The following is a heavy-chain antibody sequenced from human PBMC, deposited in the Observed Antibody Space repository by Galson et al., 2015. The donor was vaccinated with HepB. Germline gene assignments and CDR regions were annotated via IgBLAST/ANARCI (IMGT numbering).Heavy chain of an antibody. CDR3: ARGSLLWFGELLGWGSNTHNWFDP. V-gene: IGHV1-8*01. CDR2: MNPNSGNT. CDR1: GYTFTSYD. J-gene: IGHJ5*02. D-gene: IGHD3-10*01. Sequence: SVKVSCKASGYTFTSYDINWVRQATGQGLEWMGWMNPNSGNTGYAQKFQGRVTMTRNTSISTAYMELSSLRSEDTAVYYCARGSLLWFGELLGWGSNTHNWFDPWGQGTLVTVSS.